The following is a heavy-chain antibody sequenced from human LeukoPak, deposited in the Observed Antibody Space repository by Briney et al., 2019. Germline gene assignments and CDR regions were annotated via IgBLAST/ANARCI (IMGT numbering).Heavy chain of an antibody. CDR3: ARDRDSSSSGNWFDP. J-gene: IGHJ5*02. CDR2: ISSSSYI. CDR1: GFTFSSYS. D-gene: IGHD6-6*01. Sequence: GGSLRLSCAASGFTFSSYSMNWVRQAPGKGLEWVSSISSSSYIYYADSVKGRFTISRDNAKNSLYLQMNSLRAEDTAVYYCARDRDSSSSGNWFDPWGQGTLVTVSS. V-gene: IGHV3-21*01.